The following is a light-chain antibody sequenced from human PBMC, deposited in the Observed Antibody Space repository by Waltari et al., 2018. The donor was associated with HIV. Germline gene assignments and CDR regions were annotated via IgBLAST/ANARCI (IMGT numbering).Light chain of an antibody. CDR3: QAGDSSTVV. J-gene: IGLJ2*01. Sequence: SYEVTRPPSVSVSPGQTASLTCSGLDKGTNTTAWYQQKPGQSPVLAIHEGNKRRTGLPERVSGSDSGDTASLSSSGTQAKYAAKYYCQAGDSSTVVFGGQTRLTVL. V-gene: IGLV3-1*01. CDR1: DKGTNT. CDR2: EGN.